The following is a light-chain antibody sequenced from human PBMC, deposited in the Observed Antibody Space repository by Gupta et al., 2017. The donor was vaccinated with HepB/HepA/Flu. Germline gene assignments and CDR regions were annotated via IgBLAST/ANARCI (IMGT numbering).Light chain of an antibody. V-gene: IGLV3-21*04. CDR1: NIGSKS. CDR3: QVWDSSSDWV. Sequence: SYVLTQPPSVSVAPGKTARITCGGNNIGSKSVHWYQQKPGQAPVLAIYYDSDRPSGIPERFSGSNSGNTATLTISRVEAGDEADYYCQVWDSSSDWVFGGGTKLTVL. J-gene: IGLJ3*02. CDR2: YDS.